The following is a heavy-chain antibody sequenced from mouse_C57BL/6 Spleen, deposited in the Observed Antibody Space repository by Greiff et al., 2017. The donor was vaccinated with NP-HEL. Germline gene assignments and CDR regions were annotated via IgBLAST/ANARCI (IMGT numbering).Heavy chain of an antibody. D-gene: IGHD2-3*01. CDR1: GYTFTGYW. CDR2: ILPGSGST. J-gene: IGHJ4*01. V-gene: IGHV1-9*01. CDR3: ARWDYDGTKDYYAMDY. Sequence: QVQLQQSGAELMKPGASVKLSCKATGYTFTGYWIEWVKQRPGHGLEWIGEILPGSGSTNYNEKFKGKATFTADTSSNTAYMQLSSLTTEDSAIYYCARWDYDGTKDYYAMDYWGQGTSVTVSS.